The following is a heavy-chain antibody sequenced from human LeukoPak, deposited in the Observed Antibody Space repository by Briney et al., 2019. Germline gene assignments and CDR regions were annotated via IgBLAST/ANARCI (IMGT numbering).Heavy chain of an antibody. J-gene: IGHJ4*02. D-gene: IGHD6-13*01. CDR3: ARALPNSWYFFDY. Sequence: GGPLRLSCAASGFTFSSYEMYWVRQAPGKGLEWVSYISTSGSTIYYADSVKGRFTISRDNAKNSLYLQMNSLRAEDTAVYYCARALPNSWYFFDYWGQGTLVTVSS. CDR2: ISTSGSTI. V-gene: IGHV3-48*03. CDR1: GFTFSSYE.